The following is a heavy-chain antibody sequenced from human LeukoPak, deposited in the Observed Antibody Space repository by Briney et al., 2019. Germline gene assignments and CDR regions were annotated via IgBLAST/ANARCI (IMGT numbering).Heavy chain of an antibody. V-gene: IGHV3-30*02. Sequence: GGSLRLSCAASGFTFSSYGMHWVRQAPGKGLEWVAFIRYDGSNKYYADSVKGRFTISRDNSKNTLYLQMNSLRAEDTAVYYCAKDRVAAAGTTDYWGQGTLVTVSS. J-gene: IGHJ4*02. D-gene: IGHD6-13*01. CDR2: IRYDGSNK. CDR1: GFTFSSYG. CDR3: AKDRVAAAGTTDY.